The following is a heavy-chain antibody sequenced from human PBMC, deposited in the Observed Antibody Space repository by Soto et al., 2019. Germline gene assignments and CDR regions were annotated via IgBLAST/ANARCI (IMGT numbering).Heavy chain of an antibody. J-gene: IGHJ4*02. CDR2: IRSKANNYAT. D-gene: IGHD2-21*02. CDR1: GFTFSASA. V-gene: IGHV3-73*01. CDR3: TKQIYGGNS. Sequence: GGSLRLSCATSGFTFSASAMHWVRQVSGKGLEWIARIRSKANNYATTYAASVKGRFTISRDDSENTVYLQMNSLKTEDTAIYYCTKQIYGGNSWGQGTLVTVSS.